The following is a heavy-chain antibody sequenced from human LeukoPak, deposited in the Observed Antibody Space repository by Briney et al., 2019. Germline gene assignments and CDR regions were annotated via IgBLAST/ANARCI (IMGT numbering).Heavy chain of an antibody. CDR1: GFTFSSYS. CDR3: ATAGTFGTFDI. V-gene: IGHV3-66*01. J-gene: IGHJ3*02. CDR2: IYSGGST. Sequence: GGSLRLSCAASGFTFSSYSMNWVRQAPGKGLEWVSVIYSGGSTYYADSAKGRFTISRDNSKNTLYLQMNSLRAEDTAVYYCATAGTFGTFDIWGQGTMVTVSS. D-gene: IGHD3-3*01.